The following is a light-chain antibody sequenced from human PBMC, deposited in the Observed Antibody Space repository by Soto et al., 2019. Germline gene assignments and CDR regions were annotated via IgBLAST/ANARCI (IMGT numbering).Light chain of an antibody. Sequence: EIVLTQSPGTLSLSPGETATLSCRASQSGGSYLAWYQQKPGQAARRLIYATSSRAAGIPDRFSGSGSGTDFTLTISTLEPEDFAVYYCQQYNRSPRTFGQGTKLEIK. CDR3: QQYNRSPRT. J-gene: IGKJ2*01. V-gene: IGKV3-20*01. CDR1: QSGGSY. CDR2: ATS.